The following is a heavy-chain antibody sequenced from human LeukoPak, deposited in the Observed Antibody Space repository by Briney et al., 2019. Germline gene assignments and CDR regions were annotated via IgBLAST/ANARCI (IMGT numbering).Heavy chain of an antibody. CDR1: GGSFSGYY. Sequence: PSETLSLTCAVYGGSFSGYYWSWIRQPPGKGLEWIGEINHSGGTNYNPSLKSRVTISVDTSKNQFSLKLSSVTAADTAVYYCARDDSSGYYLHYDYWGQGTLVTVSS. CDR2: INHSGGT. J-gene: IGHJ4*02. V-gene: IGHV4-34*01. D-gene: IGHD3-22*01. CDR3: ARDDSSGYYLHYDY.